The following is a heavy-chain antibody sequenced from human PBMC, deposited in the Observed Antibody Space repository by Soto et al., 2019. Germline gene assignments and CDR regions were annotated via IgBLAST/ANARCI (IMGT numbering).Heavy chain of an antibody. CDR2: INAGNGNT. Sequence: QVQLVQSGAEVKKPGASVKVSCKASGYTFTSYAMHWVRQAPGQRLEWMGWINAGNGNTKYSQKFQGRVTITRDTSASTAYVELSSLRSEVTAVYYCAGGLNGYLHYFDYWGQGTRVTVSS. J-gene: IGHJ4*02. CDR1: GYTFTSYA. CDR3: AGGLNGYLHYFDY. V-gene: IGHV1-3*01. D-gene: IGHD5-18*01.